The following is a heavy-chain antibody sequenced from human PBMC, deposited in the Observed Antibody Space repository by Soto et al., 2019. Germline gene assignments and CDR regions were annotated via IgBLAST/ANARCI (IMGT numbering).Heavy chain of an antibody. CDR3: ARQSYDSSDYFDY. CDR1: GDSISSTTYS. V-gene: IGHV4-39*01. Sequence: QLQLQESGPGLVKPSETLSLTCTVSGDSISSTTYSWGWIRQPPGKGLEWIGNIYYSGRTYYNPSLKNRVTISVDTYSIHFSLKLISVTAADTALYYCARQSYDSSDYFDYWGQGTLVTVSS. J-gene: IGHJ4*02. CDR2: IYYSGRT. D-gene: IGHD3-22*01.